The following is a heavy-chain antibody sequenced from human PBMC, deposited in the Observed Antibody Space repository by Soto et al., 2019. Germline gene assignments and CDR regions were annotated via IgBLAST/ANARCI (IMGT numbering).Heavy chain of an antibody. CDR3: ARHVLPYYASGMGAQH. CDR2: ISVYNGYT. V-gene: IGHV1-18*01. CDR1: GFIFTSFG. J-gene: IGHJ4*02. D-gene: IGHD3-10*01. Sequence: QARLVQSAAEVKKPGASVKVSCKTSGFIFTSFGLSWVRQAPGQGPEWMGWISVYNGYTNYAQKFQGRVTMTTDTSPSTAYMELRSLRSDDTAVYYCARHVLPYYASGMGAQHWGQGTLVIVSS.